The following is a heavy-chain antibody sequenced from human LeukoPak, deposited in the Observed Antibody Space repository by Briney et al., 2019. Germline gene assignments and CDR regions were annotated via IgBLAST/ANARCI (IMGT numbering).Heavy chain of an antibody. Sequence: SETLSLTCSLSSGSISSYYWTWLRQPPGKTLQWIGNVYFNGDTNFNPSLKSRVTISVDTSNNQFSLKLTSVTAAGTAVYYCARQFGLMRSYRHLDHWGPGTLVTVSA. CDR3: ARQFGLMRSYRHLDH. V-gene: IGHV4-59*08. J-gene: IGHJ4*02. CDR1: SGSISSYY. D-gene: IGHD3/OR15-3a*01. CDR2: VYFNGDT.